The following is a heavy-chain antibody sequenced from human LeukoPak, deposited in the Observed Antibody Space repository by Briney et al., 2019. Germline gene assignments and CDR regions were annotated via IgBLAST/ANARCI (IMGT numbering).Heavy chain of an antibody. V-gene: IGHV3-53*04. CDR3: AKDAGYSYGYGDY. J-gene: IGHJ4*02. Sequence: GGSLRLSCAASGFTVSSNYMSWVRQAPGKGLEWVSVIYSGGSTYYADSVKGRFTISRHNSKNTLYLQMNSLRAEDTAVYYCAKDAGYSYGYGDYWGQGTLVTVSS. CDR1: GFTVSSNY. CDR2: IYSGGST. D-gene: IGHD5-18*01.